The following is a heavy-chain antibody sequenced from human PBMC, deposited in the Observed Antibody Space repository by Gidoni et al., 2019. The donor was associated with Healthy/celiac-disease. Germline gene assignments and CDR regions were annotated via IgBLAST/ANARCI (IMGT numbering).Heavy chain of an antibody. CDR2: ISYDGSNK. V-gene: IGHV3-30*18. D-gene: IGHD2-21*01. CDR1: GFHFSSYG. Sequence: QVQLVESGGGVVQPGRSLRLSCSASGFHFSSYGMHWVRQAPGKGLEWVAVISYDGSNKYYADSVKGRFTISRDNSKNTLYLQMNSLRAEDTAVYYCAKDRLVNWFDPWGQGTLVTVSS. CDR3: AKDRLVNWFDP. J-gene: IGHJ5*02.